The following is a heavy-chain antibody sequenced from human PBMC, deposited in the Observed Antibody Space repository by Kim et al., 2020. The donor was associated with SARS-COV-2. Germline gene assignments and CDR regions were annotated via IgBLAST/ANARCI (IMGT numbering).Heavy chain of an antibody. CDR3: ARYTVMITFRGVIVNDAFDI. Sequence: SETLFLTCTVSGGSISSYYWSWIRQPPGKGLEWIGYIYYSGSTNYNPSLKSRVTISVDTSKNQFSLKLSSVTAADTAVYYCARYTVMITFRGVIVNDAFDIWGQGTMVTVSS. CDR1: GGSISSYY. D-gene: IGHD3-16*02. J-gene: IGHJ3*02. V-gene: IGHV4-59*13. CDR2: IYYSGST.